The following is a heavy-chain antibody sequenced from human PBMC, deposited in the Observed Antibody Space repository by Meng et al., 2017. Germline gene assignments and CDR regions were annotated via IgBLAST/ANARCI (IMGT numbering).Heavy chain of an antibody. J-gene: IGHJ4*02. CDR2: INHSGST. V-gene: IGHV4-34*01. D-gene: IGHD2-21*02. CDR1: GGSFSGYY. CDR3: ARDTVEAYCGGDCCPLGY. Sequence: LQPWAAGLLIPPETLSLPAAVYGGSFSGYYWSWIRQPPGKGLEWIGEINHSGSTNYNPSLKSRVTISVDTSKNQFSLKLSSVTAADTAVYYCARDTVEAYCGGDCCPLGYWGQGTLVTVSS.